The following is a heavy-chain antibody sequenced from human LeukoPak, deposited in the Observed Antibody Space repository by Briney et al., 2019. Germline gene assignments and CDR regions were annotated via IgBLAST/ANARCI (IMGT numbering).Heavy chain of an antibody. CDR1: GFPFDEHA. Sequence: PGGSLRLSCAASGFPFDEHAMHWVRQAPGKGLEWVSGISYSSETIGYVDSVKGRFTISRDNSKSTLYLQINSLRAEDTAVYYCAKDPFHWGTIYFDYWGQGTLVTVSS. J-gene: IGHJ4*02. CDR2: ISYSSETI. D-gene: IGHD7-27*01. CDR3: AKDPFHWGTIYFDY. V-gene: IGHV3-9*01.